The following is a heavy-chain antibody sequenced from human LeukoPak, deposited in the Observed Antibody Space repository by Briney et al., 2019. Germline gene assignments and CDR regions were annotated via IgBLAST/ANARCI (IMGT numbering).Heavy chain of an antibody. D-gene: IGHD3-22*01. CDR2: IKQDGSEK. CDR1: GFTFSSYW. CDR3: ARGAYYYDSSGYYSDY. V-gene: IGHV3-7*01. J-gene: IGHJ4*02. Sequence: GGPLRLSCAASGFTFSSYWMSWVRQAPGKGLEWVANIKQDGSEKYYVDSVKGRFTISRDNAKNSLYLQMNSLRAEDTAVYYCARGAYYYDSSGYYSDYWGQGTLVTVSS.